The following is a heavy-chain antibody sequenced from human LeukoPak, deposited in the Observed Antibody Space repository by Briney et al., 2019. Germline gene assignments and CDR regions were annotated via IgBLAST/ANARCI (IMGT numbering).Heavy chain of an antibody. CDR2: IYNTGST. V-gene: IGHV4-59*01. CDR3: ARLQRGTTGDWSDP. CDR1: GGSISSYY. D-gene: IGHD4-17*01. Sequence: SETLSLTCTVSGGSISSYYWSWIRQPPGKGLEWIGYIYNTGSTKYNPSLKSRVTISVDTSKNQFSLKLSSVTAADTAVYYCARLQRGTTGDWSDPWGQGTLVTVSS. J-gene: IGHJ5*02.